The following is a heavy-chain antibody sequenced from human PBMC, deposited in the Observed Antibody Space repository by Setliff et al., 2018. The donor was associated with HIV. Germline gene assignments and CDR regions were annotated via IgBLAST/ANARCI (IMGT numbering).Heavy chain of an antibody. CDR2: INSDGSII. CDR3: ARDRGYPDSFNI. D-gene: IGHD3-10*01. V-gene: IGHV3-74*01. Sequence: GGSLRLSCVASGFTFGPFWMHWVRQAPGKGLEWVSYINSDGSIITYGESVKGRFTISRDNAKNTPYLQMNSLRAEDTAVYYCARDRGYPDSFNIWGQGTVVTVSS. CDR1: GFTFGPFW. J-gene: IGHJ3*02.